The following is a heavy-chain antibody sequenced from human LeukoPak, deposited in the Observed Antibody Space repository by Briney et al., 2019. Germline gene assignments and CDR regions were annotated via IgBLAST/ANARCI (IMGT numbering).Heavy chain of an antibody. CDR2: AYPADSDT. D-gene: IGHD3-10*01. J-gene: IGHJ4*02. V-gene: IGHV5-51*01. Sequence: GESLKIPCKGSGYSFTSYWIAWVRQMPGKGLEWMGIAYPADSDTTYSPSFQGQVTISADKSISTAYLQWSSLKASDTAMYYCARRMVRGVITSPFDYWGQGTLVTVSS. CDR1: GYSFTSYW. CDR3: ARRMVRGVITSPFDY.